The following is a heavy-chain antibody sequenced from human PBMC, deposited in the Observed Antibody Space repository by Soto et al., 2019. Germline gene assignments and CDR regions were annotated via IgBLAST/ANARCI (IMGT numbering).Heavy chain of an antibody. J-gene: IGHJ4*02. Sequence: GGSLRLSCAASGFTFSNYNMNWVRQTPGKGLEWVSYITYSSTTISYADSVNGRFTISRDNAKNSLYLQMNRLRDEDTAVYYCARADLAHFDYWGQGTLVTVSS. CDR3: ARADLAHFDY. CDR2: ITYSSTTI. V-gene: IGHV3-48*02. CDR1: GFTFSNYN. D-gene: IGHD6-19*01.